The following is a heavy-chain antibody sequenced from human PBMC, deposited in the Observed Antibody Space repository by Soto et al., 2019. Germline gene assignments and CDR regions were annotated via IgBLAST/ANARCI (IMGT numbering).Heavy chain of an antibody. CDR3: AGKGYDSSGYLASYYYYYGMDV. Sequence: ASVKVSCKASGYTFTNYAMHWVRQAPGQRLEWMGWINAGNGNTKYSQKFQGRVTITRDTSASTAYMELSSLRSEDTAVYYCAGKGYDSSGYLASYYYYYGMDVWGQGTTVTVSS. V-gene: IGHV1-3*01. CDR1: GYTFTNYA. CDR2: INAGNGNT. D-gene: IGHD3-22*01. J-gene: IGHJ6*02.